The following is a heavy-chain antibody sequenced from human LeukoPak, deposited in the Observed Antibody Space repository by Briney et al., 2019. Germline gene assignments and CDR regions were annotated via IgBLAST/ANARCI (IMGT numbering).Heavy chain of an antibody. CDR2: MNPNSGNT. J-gene: IGHJ4*02. V-gene: IGHV1-8*03. CDR1: GYTFTSYD. CDR3: ARGYRDSSGYYLLGY. Sequence: ASVKVSCKASGYTFTSYDINWVRQATGQGLEWMGWMNPNSGNTGYAQKFQGRVTITRNTSISTAYMELSSLRSEDTAVYYCARGYRDSSGYYLLGYWGQGTLATVSS. D-gene: IGHD3-22*01.